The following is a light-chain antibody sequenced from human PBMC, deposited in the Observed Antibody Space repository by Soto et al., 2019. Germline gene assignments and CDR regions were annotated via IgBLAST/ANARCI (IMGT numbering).Light chain of an antibody. Sequence: QSVLTQSPSASGTPGQRVTISCSGGNSNIGSNYAHWYQQLPGTAPKLLIYRGDQRPSGVPDRFSGSKSGTSASLAISGLRSEDEADYYCAAWDDSLSAWVFGGGTKVTVL. V-gene: IGLV1-47*01. CDR3: AAWDDSLSAWV. CDR2: RGD. J-gene: IGLJ3*02. CDR1: NSNIGSNY.